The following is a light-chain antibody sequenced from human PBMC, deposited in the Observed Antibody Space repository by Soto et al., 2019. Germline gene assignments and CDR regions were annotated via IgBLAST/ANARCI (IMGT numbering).Light chain of an antibody. V-gene: IGKV1-5*03. CDR3: QQYSSDYT. Sequence: DIQMTQSPSTLSASVGDRVTITCRASQNIFSWLAWYQQKQGKAPTLLIYKASSLESGVPSRFSGSGSGTEFTLTISSLQPDDFATYYCQQYSSDYTFGQGTKLEIK. J-gene: IGKJ2*01. CDR1: QNIFSW. CDR2: KAS.